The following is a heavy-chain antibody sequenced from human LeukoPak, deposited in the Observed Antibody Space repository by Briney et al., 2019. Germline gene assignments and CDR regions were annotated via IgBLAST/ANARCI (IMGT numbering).Heavy chain of an antibody. V-gene: IGHV3-53*01. CDR3: ARVFYGVPSTSDS. Sequence: GVSLRLSCAASGFTVSNNHMSWVRQAPGKGLEWVSVIFDGGSTHYADSVKGRFTISRDNAKNSLYLQMNSLRAEDTALYYCARVFYGVPSTSDSWGQGTLVTVSS. CDR2: IFDGGST. CDR1: GFTVSNNH. D-gene: IGHD4-17*01. J-gene: IGHJ4*02.